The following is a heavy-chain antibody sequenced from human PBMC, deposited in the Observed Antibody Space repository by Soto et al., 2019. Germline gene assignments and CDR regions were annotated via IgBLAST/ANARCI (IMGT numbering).Heavy chain of an antibody. D-gene: IGHD5-12*01. CDR3: ARESGGATATLDYYYFYMDV. CDR1: GDSFNDYY. Sequence: GASVKVSCKSSGDSFNDYYLHWARQAPGQGLEWMGWINPNSGVTKYAQKFQGWVTMTRDTSIRTVYMELSRLRSDDTAVYYCARESGGATATLDYYYFYMDVWGKGTTVTVSS. V-gene: IGHV1-2*04. CDR2: INPNSGVT. J-gene: IGHJ6*03.